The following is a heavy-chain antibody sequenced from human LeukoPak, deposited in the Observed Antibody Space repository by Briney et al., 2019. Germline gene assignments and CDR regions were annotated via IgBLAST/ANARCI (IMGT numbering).Heavy chain of an antibody. CDR2: IYTSGST. CDR3: AKGEEYQLRAAPGLGGFDP. Sequence: SETLSLTCTVSGGSISSSSYYWGWIRQPSGKGLEWIGRIYTSGSTNYNPSLKSRVTISVDTSKNQFSLKLTSVTAADTAFYYCAKGEEYQLRAAPGLGGFDPWGQGTLVTVSS. CDR1: GGSISSSSYY. V-gene: IGHV4-39*07. D-gene: IGHD2-2*01. J-gene: IGHJ5*02.